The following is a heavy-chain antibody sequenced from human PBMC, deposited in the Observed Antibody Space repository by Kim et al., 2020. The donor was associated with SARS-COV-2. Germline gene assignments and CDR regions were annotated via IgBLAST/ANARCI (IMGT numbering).Heavy chain of an antibody. CDR3: AKDLPMGGVWFGELIPYWQY. J-gene: IGHJ4*02. CDR1: GFTFSSYA. D-gene: IGHD3-10*01. V-gene: IGHV3-23*01. Sequence: GGSLRLSCAASGFTFSSYAMSWVRQAPGKGLEWVSAISGSGGSTYYADSVKGRFTISRDNSKNTLYLQMNSLRAEDTAVYYCAKDLPMGGVWFGELIPYWQYWGQGTLVTVSS. CDR2: ISGSGGST.